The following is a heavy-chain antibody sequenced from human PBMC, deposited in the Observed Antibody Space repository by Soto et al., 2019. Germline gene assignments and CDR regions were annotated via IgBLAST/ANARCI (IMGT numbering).Heavy chain of an antibody. CDR3: AHAYGGTSWPNDAFDI. D-gene: IGHD2-21*01. CDR2: IYWDDDQ. Sequence: QITLKESGPTLVKPTQTLTLTCTVSGFSLSGDGVGVGWIRQPPGKALEWLALIYWDDDQRYSPSLKTRLTITQDTSKNQVVLTMTNMDPVDTATYYCAHAYGGTSWPNDAFDIWGQGTVVTVSS. J-gene: IGHJ3*02. V-gene: IGHV2-5*02. CDR1: GFSLSGDGVG.